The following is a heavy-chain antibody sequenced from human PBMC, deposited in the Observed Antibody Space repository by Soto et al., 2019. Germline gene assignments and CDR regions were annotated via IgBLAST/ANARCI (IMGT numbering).Heavy chain of an antibody. V-gene: IGHV3-23*01. CDR3: AKPGDFWSGYHYFHYGLDV. CDR2: ISGSGAST. J-gene: IGHJ6*02. CDR1: VFTYSNYA. Sequence: VSIRLSCAASVFTYSNYAMNWVRQAPGKGLEWVSAISGSGASTLYADSVKGRFTVSRDKSKSTLYLQMNSLRADDAAVYYCAKPGDFWSGYHYFHYGLDVWGQATTVTVSS. D-gene: IGHD3-3*01.